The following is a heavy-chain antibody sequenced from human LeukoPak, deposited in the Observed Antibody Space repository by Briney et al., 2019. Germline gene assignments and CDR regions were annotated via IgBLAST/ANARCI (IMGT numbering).Heavy chain of an antibody. Sequence: GGSLRLSGAASRFIFSNYGRHWARQAPGKGLEWVALIWYDGSKKYYADFVKGRFTISRDNSKNTLYLQMNRLRPVDTAVYYCARFSSDLRPRFDYWGQGTLVTVSS. CDR2: IWYDGSKK. CDR3: ARFSSDLRPRFDY. D-gene: IGHD4-17*01. V-gene: IGHV3-33*01. CDR1: RFIFSNYG. J-gene: IGHJ4*02.